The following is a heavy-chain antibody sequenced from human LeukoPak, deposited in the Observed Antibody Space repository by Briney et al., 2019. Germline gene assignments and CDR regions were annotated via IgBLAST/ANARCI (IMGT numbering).Heavy chain of an antibody. CDR1: GGSISSSSYY. J-gene: IGHJ4*02. CDR2: IYYSGST. D-gene: IGHD5-18*01. CDR3: ASGYSNGADY. Sequence: SETLSLTCTVSGGSISSSSYYWGWIRQPPGKGLEWIGSIYYSGSTYYNPSPKSRVTISVDTSKNQFSLKLSSVTAADTAVYYCASGYSNGADYWGQGTLVTVSS. V-gene: IGHV4-39*01.